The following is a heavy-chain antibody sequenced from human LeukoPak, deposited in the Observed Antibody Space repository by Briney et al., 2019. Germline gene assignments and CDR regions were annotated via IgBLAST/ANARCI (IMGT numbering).Heavy chain of an antibody. J-gene: IGHJ4*02. Sequence: ASVKVSCKASGYTFTGYYMHWVRQAPGQGLEWMGWINPNSGGTNYAQKFQGRVTMTRDTSISTAYMELSRLRSDDTAVYYCARGGVIAARPVARFDYWGQGTLVTVSS. D-gene: IGHD6-6*01. V-gene: IGHV1-2*02. CDR3: ARGGVIAARPVARFDY. CDR2: INPNSGGT. CDR1: GYTFTGYY.